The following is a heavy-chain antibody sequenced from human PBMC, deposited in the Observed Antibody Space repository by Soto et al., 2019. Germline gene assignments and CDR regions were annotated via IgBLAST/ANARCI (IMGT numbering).Heavy chain of an antibody. CDR2: ISGSGSPT. J-gene: IGHJ5*02. CDR3: ARATYYYDSSGYFFHNWFDP. CDR1: GFTFSSYA. Sequence: PGGSLRLSCAASGFTFSSYAMTWVRQAPGRGLEWVSAISGSGSPTYYADSVKGRFTISRDNSKNTLYLQMNSLRADDTAVYYCARATYYYDSSGYFFHNWFDPWGQGTLVTVSS. V-gene: IGHV3-23*01. D-gene: IGHD3-22*01.